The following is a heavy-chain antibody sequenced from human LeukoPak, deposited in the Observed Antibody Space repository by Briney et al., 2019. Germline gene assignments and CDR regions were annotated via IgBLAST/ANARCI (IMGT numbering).Heavy chain of an antibody. J-gene: IGHJ6*02. CDR3: ARSSLHYYYGMDV. CDR1: GGSFSGYY. CDR2: INHSGCT. Sequence: SETLSLTCAVYGGSFSGYYWSWIRQPPGKGLEWIGEINHSGCTNYNPSLKSRVTISVDTSKNQFSLKLSSVTAADTAVYYCARSSLHYYYGMDVWGQGTTVTVSS. D-gene: IGHD6-6*01. V-gene: IGHV4-34*01.